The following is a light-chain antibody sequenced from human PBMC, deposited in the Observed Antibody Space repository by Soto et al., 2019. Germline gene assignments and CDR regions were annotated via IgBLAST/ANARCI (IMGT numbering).Light chain of an antibody. CDR1: QGISNS. V-gene: IGKV1-33*01. Sequence: DIQMTQSPSSLSASVGDTITITCRASQGISNSLNWYKLGPGEALNLLIYDASNLAPGVPSRFSGSGSGTHFTFTVSSLHTEDIATYYCHQYNNDPFTFGPGTKV. J-gene: IGKJ3*01. CDR2: DAS. CDR3: HQYNNDPFT.